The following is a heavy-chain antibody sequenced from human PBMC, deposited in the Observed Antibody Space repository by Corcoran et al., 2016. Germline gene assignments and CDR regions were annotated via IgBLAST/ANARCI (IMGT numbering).Heavy chain of an antibody. D-gene: IGHD3-22*01. V-gene: IGHV1-69*01. CDR1: GGTFSSYA. Sequence: QVQLVQSGAEVKKPGSSVKVSCKASGGTFSSYAISWVRQAPGQGLEWMGGIIPIFGTANYAQKFQGRVTITADESTSTAYMELRSLSSEDTAVYYCARDPEYYYDSSVLGSGNWGQGTLGTVSS. CDR3: ARDPEYYYDSSVLGSGN. CDR2: IIPIFGTA. J-gene: IGHJ4*02.